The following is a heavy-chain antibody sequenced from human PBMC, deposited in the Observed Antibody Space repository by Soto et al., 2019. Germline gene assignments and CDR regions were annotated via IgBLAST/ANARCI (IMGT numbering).Heavy chain of an antibody. Sequence: QLQLQESGPGLVKPSETLSLTCTVSGGSISSSSYYWGWIRQPPGKGLEWIGSIYYSGSTYYNPSLKSRVTISVDTSKNQFSLKLSSVTAADTAVYYCARRGDRVYYYYGMDVWGQGTTVTVSS. J-gene: IGHJ6*02. CDR2: IYYSGST. CDR1: GGSISSSSYY. V-gene: IGHV4-39*01. CDR3: ARRGDRVYYYYGMDV. D-gene: IGHD3-10*01.